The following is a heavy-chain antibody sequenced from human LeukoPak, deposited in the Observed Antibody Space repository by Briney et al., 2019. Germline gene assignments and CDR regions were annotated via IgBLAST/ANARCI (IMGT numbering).Heavy chain of an antibody. D-gene: IGHD3-9*01. CDR3: ARDPPFLRYFDSFRAFDI. CDR2: IYTSGST. CDR1: GGSISSYY. V-gene: IGHV4-4*07. Sequence: PSETLSLTCTVSGGSISSYYWSWSRQPAGKGLDCSGRIYTSGSTNYNPSLKSRVTTSVDTSKNHFSLQLRSVPAADPAVYYCARDPPFLRYFDSFRAFDIWGQGTVVTVSS. J-gene: IGHJ3*02.